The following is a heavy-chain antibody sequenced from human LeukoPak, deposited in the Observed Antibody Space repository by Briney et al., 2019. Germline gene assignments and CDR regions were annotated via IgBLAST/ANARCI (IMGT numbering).Heavy chain of an antibody. J-gene: IGHJ4*02. CDR1: GYTLTELS. CDR2: FDPEDGET. CDR3: ATGPVGATKIPRFDY. V-gene: IGHV1-24*01. Sequence: ASVKVSCKVSGYTLTELSMHWVRQAPGKGLEWMGGFDPEDGETIYAQKFQGRVTMTEDTSTDTAYMELSSLRSEDTAVYYCATGPVGATKIPRFDYWGQGTLVTVSS. D-gene: IGHD1-26*01.